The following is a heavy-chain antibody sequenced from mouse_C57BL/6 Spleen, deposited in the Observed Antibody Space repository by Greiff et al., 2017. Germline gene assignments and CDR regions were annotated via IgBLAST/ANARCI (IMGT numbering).Heavy chain of an antibody. V-gene: IGHV1-15*01. J-gene: IGHJ2*01. CDR3: TRRAYSNYDY. CDR1: GYTFTDYE. D-gene: IGHD2-5*01. Sequence: QVQLQQSGAELVRPGASVTLSCKASGYTFTDYEMHWVKQTPVHGLEWIGAIDPETGGTAYNQKFKGKAILTADKSSSTAYMELRSLTYEDSAFYYCTRRAYSNYDYWGQGTTLTVSS. CDR2: IDPETGGT.